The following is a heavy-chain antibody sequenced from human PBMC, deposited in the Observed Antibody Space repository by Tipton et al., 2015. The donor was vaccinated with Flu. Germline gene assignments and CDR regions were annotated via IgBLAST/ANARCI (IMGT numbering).Heavy chain of an antibody. CDR3: ARDSYYDFWSGYRYGMDV. J-gene: IGHJ6*02. CDR2: IYSGGST. V-gene: IGHV3-53*01. CDR1: GFTVSSNY. D-gene: IGHD3-3*01. Sequence: VQLVQSGGGLIQPGGSLRLSCAASGFTVSSNYMSWVRQAPGKGLEWVSIIYSGGSTYYADSVKGRFTISRDNSKNTLYLQMNSLRAEDPAVYYCARDSYYDFWSGYRYGMDVWGQGTTVTVSS.